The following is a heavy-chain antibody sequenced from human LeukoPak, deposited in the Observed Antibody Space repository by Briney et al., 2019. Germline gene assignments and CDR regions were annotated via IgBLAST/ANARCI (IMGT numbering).Heavy chain of an antibody. J-gene: IGHJ4*02. Sequence: GGSLNLSGAAPGFPFGGYGWHGFGQAPGKGLVWFSRINSDGSSTSYADSVKGRFTISRDNAKNTLYLQMNSLRAEDTAVYYCARLPLGGYSYGFDYWGQGTLVTVSS. CDR2: INSDGSST. V-gene: IGHV3-74*01. CDR1: GFPFGGYG. CDR3: ARLPLGGYSYGFDY. D-gene: IGHD5-18*01.